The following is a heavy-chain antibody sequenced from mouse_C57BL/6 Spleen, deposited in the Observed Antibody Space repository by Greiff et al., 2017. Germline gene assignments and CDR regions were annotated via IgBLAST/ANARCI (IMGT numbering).Heavy chain of an antibody. CDR1: GFNIKDYY. J-gene: IGHJ1*03. Sequence: VQLQQSGAELVRPGASVKLSCTASGFNIKDYYMHWVKQRPEQGLEWIGRIDPEDGDTEYAPKFQGKATMTADTTSNTAYLQLSSLTSEDTAVYYCTTSYSNDGYWYFDVWGTGTTVTVSS. D-gene: IGHD2-12*01. CDR3: TTSYSNDGYWYFDV. V-gene: IGHV14-1*01. CDR2: IDPEDGDT.